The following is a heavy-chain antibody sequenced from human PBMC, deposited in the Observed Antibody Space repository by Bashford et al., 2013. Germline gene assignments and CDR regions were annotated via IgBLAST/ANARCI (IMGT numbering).Heavy chain of an antibody. CDR2: IYYRGDT. CDR3: ARLQGIAAAGVGYIDY. Sequence: SETLSLTCTVSGGSISSSSYYWGWIRQPPREGGWSGLGGIYYRGDTYYNASLKSRVTISVDTSKNQFSLRLTSVTVADTALYYCARLQGIAAAGVGYIDYWGQGTLVTVSS. J-gene: IGHJ4*02. D-gene: IGHD6-13*01. CDR1: GGSISSSSYY. V-gene: IGHV4-39*01.